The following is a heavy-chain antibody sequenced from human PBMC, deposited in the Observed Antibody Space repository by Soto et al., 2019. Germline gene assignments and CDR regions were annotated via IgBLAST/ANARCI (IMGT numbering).Heavy chain of an antibody. Sequence: QVQLVQSGAEVKKPGSSVKVSCKASGGTFSSYAISWVRQAPGPGLEWMGGIIPIFGTANYAQKFQGRVTIPGEESRSTANMELGSRRSGDTPVYSWAGDGVMMDGWGQGPLVTVS. CDR3: AGDGVMMDG. CDR2: IIPIFGTA. V-gene: IGHV1-69*12. CDR1: GGTFSSYA. D-gene: IGHD3-16*01. J-gene: IGHJ4*02.